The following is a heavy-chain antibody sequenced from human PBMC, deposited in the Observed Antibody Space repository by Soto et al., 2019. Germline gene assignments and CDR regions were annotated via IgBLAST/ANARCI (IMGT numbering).Heavy chain of an antibody. CDR3: ARDLGTH. V-gene: IGHV1-3*01. D-gene: IGHD1-7*01. J-gene: IGHJ4*02. Sequence: ASVKVSCKASGYTFTSYAMHWVRQTPGQRLEWMGWINAGSGNTKYSQKFQGRVTITRDTSASTAYMELSSLRSEDTAVYYCARDLGTHWGQGTLVTVSS. CDR2: INAGSGNT. CDR1: GYTFTSYA.